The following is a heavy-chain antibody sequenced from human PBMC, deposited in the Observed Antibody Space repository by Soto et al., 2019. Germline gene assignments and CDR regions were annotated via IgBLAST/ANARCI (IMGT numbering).Heavy chain of an antibody. V-gene: IGHV1-69*02. J-gene: IGHJ6*03. Sequence: SVKVSCKASGGTFSSYTISWVRQAPGQGLEWMGRIIPILGIANYAQKFQGRVTITADKSTSTAYMELSSLRSEDTAVYYCARGRDCSSTSCYYYMDVWGKGTTVTVS. CDR1: GGTFSSYT. D-gene: IGHD2-2*01. CDR2: IIPILGIA. CDR3: ARGRDCSSTSCYYYMDV.